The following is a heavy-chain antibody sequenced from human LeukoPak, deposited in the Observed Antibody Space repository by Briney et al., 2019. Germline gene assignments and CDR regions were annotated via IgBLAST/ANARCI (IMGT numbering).Heavy chain of an antibody. Sequence: SETLSLTCAVSGYSISSGYYWGWIRQPPGKWIEWIGSIYHSGSTYYNPSLKSRVTISVDTSKNQFSLKLSSVTAADTAVYYCARQSLLWSGYPFDYWGQGTLVTVSS. V-gene: IGHV4-38-2*01. CDR1: GYSISSGYY. D-gene: IGHD3-3*01. CDR2: IYHSGST. J-gene: IGHJ4*02. CDR3: ARQSLLWSGYPFDY.